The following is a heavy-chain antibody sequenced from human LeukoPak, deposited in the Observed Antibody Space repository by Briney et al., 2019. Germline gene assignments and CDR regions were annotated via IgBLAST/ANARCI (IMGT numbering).Heavy chain of an antibody. J-gene: IGHJ4*02. CDR3: AREQQGRRAAFDY. CDR2: ISGSGGST. CDR1: GGSFSGYY. Sequence: ETLSLTCAVYGGSFSGYYWSWVRQAPGKGLEWVSAISGSGGSTYYADSVKGRFTISRDNSRNTLYLQMNSLRTEDTAVYYCAREQQGRRAAFDYWGQGTPVTVSS. D-gene: IGHD1-1*01. V-gene: IGHV3-23*01.